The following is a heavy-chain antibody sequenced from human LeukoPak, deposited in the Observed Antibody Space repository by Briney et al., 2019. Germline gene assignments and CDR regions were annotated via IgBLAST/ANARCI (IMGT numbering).Heavy chain of an antibody. D-gene: IGHD3-22*01. Sequence: GGSLRLSCAASGFTFSSYSMNWVRQAPGKGLEWVSSISSSSSYIYYADSVKGRFTISRDNAKNSLYLQMNSLRAEDTAVYYRARLIGDYDSSGYEFDYWGQGTLVTVSS. CDR3: ARLIGDYDSSGYEFDY. V-gene: IGHV3-21*01. CDR2: ISSSSSYI. CDR1: GFTFSSYS. J-gene: IGHJ4*02.